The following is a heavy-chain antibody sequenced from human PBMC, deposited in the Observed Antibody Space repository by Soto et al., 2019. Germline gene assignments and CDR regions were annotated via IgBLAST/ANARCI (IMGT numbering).Heavy chain of an antibody. D-gene: IGHD6-19*01. J-gene: IGHJ6*02. Sequence: VQLVESGGGLVQPGGSLRLSCAASGFTVSSNYMNWVRQAPGKGLEWVALISYDGSKKHNADSVKGRFTISRDNSKKTLYLQMNSLRAEDTAVYYCAKVVVAGTKRIYGMDVWGQGTTVTVSS. V-gene: IGHV3-30*18. CDR2: ISYDGSKK. CDR3: AKVVVAGTKRIYGMDV. CDR1: GFTVSSNY.